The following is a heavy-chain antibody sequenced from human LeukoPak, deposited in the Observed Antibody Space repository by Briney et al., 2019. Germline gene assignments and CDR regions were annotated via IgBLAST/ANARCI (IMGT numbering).Heavy chain of an antibody. CDR3: ARIERGDYYDPSWFDP. CDR1: GFTFSSYG. J-gene: IGHJ5*02. Sequence: GGSLRLSCAASGFTFSSYGMNWVRQAPGKGLDWVSAVSRSAVNTYYADSVRGRFTISRDNSRNTLFLQMNSLRPEDTAVYFCARIERGDYYDPSWFDPWGQGTLVTVSS. CDR2: VSRSAVNT. V-gene: IGHV3-23*01. D-gene: IGHD4-17*01.